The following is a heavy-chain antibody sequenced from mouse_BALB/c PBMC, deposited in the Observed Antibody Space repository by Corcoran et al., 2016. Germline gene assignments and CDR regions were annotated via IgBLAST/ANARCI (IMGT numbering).Heavy chain of an antibody. Sequence: EVKLQQSGPELVKPGASVQMSCKASGYTFTSSVMHWVKQKPGQGLEWIGYINPYNDGTKYNEKFKGKATLTSDKSSSTAYMELSSLTSEDSAVYYCAWDGSWFAYWGQGTLVTVSA. CDR3: AWDGSWFAY. D-gene: IGHD2-3*01. CDR2: INPYNDGT. V-gene: IGHV1S136*01. CDR1: GYTFTSSV. J-gene: IGHJ3*01.